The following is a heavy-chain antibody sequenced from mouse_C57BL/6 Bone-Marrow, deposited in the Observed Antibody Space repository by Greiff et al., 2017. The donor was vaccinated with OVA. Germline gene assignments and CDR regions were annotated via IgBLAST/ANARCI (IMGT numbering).Heavy chain of an antibody. J-gene: IGHJ3*01. CDR2: IWSGGST. CDR1: GFSLTSYG. Sequence: VQLQQSGPGLVQPSQSLSITCTVSGFSLTSYGVHWVRQSPGKGLEWLGVIWSGGSTDYNAAFISRLSIIKDNSKSQVSFKMNSQQADDTAIYYCAKTACFAYWGQGTLVTVSA. V-gene: IGHV2-2*01. CDR3: AKTACFAY.